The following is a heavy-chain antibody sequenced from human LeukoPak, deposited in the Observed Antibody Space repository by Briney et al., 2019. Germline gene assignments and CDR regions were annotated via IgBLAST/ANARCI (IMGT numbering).Heavy chain of an antibody. J-gene: IGHJ3*01. CDR3: ASDSISINAFDA. Sequence: SETLSLTCTVSGGSISSYYWSWIRQPPGKGLEWIGYIYYSGSTNYNPSLKSRVTISVDTSKNQFSLKLSSVTAADTAVYYCASDSISINAFDAWGQGTMVTVSS. CDR1: GGSISSYY. D-gene: IGHD3-10*01. CDR2: IYYSGST. V-gene: IGHV4-59*01.